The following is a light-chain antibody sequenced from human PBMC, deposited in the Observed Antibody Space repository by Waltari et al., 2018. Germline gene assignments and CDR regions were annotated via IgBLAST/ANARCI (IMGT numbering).Light chain of an antibody. CDR2: TVS. V-gene: IGKV2-30*01. CDR3: MQGTHWPPYT. Sequence: DVVMTQSPLSLPVTLGQPASISCRSSQGLVYRDGSTFMTWFQQRPGQSPRRLIPTVSNRDSGVPDRFSGSGSGTDFTLKISRVEAEDVGVYFCMQGTHWPPYTFGQGTKLEIK. J-gene: IGKJ2*01. CDR1: QGLVYRDGSTF.